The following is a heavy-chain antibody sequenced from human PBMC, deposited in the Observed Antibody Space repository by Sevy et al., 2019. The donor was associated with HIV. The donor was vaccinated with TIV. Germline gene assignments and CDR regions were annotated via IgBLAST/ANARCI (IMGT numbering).Heavy chain of an antibody. J-gene: IGHJ4*02. CDR3: VKDKVDGDSGYGLFDF. CDR2: LSRHSGTI. V-gene: IGHV3-9*01. Sequence: GGSLRLSCAASGFTFDDYAMHWVRQAPGKGLEWVSGLSRHSGTIGYADSVKGRFTISRDNARNSLYLQMNSLRAEDTASYYCVKDKVDGDSGYGLFDFWGQGTPVTVSS. D-gene: IGHD5-12*01. CDR1: GFTFDDYA.